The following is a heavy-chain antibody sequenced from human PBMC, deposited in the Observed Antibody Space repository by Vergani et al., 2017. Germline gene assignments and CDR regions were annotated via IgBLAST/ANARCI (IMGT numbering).Heavy chain of an antibody. CDR2: ISSSSSYI. V-gene: IGHV3-21*01. CDR3: ARDAAYCSSTSCYTFYYMDV. CDR1: GFTFSSYS. D-gene: IGHD2-2*02. J-gene: IGHJ6*03. Sequence: EVQLVESGGGLVKPGGSLRLSCAASGFTFSSYSMNWVRQAPGKGLEWVSSISSSSSYIYYADSVKGRFTISRDNAKNSLYLQMNSLRAEDTAVYYCARDAAYCSSTSCYTFYYMDVWGKGTTVTVSS.